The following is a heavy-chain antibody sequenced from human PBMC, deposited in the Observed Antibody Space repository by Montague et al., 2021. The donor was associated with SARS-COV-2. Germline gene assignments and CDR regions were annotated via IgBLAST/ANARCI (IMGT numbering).Heavy chain of an antibody. Sequence: TLSLTCTVSGGSISSGSYYWSWLRPPAGKGLEWIGRIYTSGSTNYNPSLKSRVTISVDTSKNQFSLRLSTVTAADTAVYYCARVGVGTMVRGVIPAYYCYGMDVWGQGTTVTVSS. CDR2: IYTSGST. CDR3: ARVGVGTMVRGVIPAYYCYGMDV. V-gene: IGHV4-61*02. J-gene: IGHJ6*02. CDR1: GGSISSGSYY. D-gene: IGHD3-10*01.